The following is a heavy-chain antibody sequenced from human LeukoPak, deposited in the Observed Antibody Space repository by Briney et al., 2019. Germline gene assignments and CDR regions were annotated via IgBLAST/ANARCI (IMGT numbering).Heavy chain of an antibody. D-gene: IGHD6-19*01. J-gene: IGHJ4*02. CDR1: GFTFSTYS. Sequence: GGSLRLSCAASGFTFSTYSMKWVRQAPGKGLEWVSYISDSSAMYYADSVRGRFTISRENDKNSLFLQMNSLRAEDTAVYYCARDYSSGWYGYWGQGTLVTVSS. CDR2: ISDSSAM. CDR3: ARDYSSGWYGY. V-gene: IGHV3-48*01.